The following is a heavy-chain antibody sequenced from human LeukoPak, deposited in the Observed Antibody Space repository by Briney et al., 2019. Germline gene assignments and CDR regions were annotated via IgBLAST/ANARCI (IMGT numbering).Heavy chain of an antibody. V-gene: IGHV1-69*05. CDR1: GGTFSSYA. Sequence: VPSVKLSCKASGGTFSSYAISWVRQAPGKGLEWMGRIIPIFGTANYAQKFQGRVTITTDESTSTAYMELSSLRSEDTAVYYCASATVATTMTWWGQGTLVTVSS. CDR2: IIPIFGTA. D-gene: IGHD5-12*01. CDR3: ASATVATTMTW. J-gene: IGHJ4*02.